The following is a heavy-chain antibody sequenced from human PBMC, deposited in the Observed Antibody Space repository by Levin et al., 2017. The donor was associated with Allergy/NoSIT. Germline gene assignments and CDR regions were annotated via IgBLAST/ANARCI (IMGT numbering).Heavy chain of an antibody. CDR3: ARDLAARKDTAMVD. Sequence: GESLKISCAASGFTFSSYWMHWVRQAPGKGLVWVSRINSDGSSTSYADSVKGRFTISRDNAKNTLYLQMNSLRAEDTAVYYCARDLAARKDTAMVDWGQGTLVTVSS. CDR1: GFTFSSYW. CDR2: INSDGSST. V-gene: IGHV3-74*01. J-gene: IGHJ4*02. D-gene: IGHD5-18*01.